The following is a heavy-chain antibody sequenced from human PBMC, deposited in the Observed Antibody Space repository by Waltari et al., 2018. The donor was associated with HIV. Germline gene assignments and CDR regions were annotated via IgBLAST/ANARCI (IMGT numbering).Heavy chain of an antibody. J-gene: IGHJ4*02. Sequence: QVQLVESGGGVVQPGRSLRPSCAASGCTFSAYDMHWVRQAPGKGLEWVAIIWYDGSNKNYADSVKGRFTISRDNSKNTLNLQMNSLRVEDTAVYYCARGRTYLDFWGQGTLVTVSS. CDR2: IWYDGSNK. CDR3: ARGRTYLDF. CDR1: GCTFSAYD. V-gene: IGHV3-33*01.